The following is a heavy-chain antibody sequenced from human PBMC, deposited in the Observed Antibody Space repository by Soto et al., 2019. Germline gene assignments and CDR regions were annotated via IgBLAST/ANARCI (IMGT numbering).Heavy chain of an antibody. V-gene: IGHV1-18*01. Sequence: GASVKVSCKASGYTFTSYTINWVRQAPGQGLEWMGWISAYNGNTNYAQKLQGRVTMTTDTSTSTAYMDLRSLRSDDTAVYYCAREVVGATTSTYFDYWGQGTLVTVSS. CDR2: ISAYNGNT. D-gene: IGHD1-26*01. J-gene: IGHJ4*02. CDR3: AREVVGATTSTYFDY. CDR1: GYTFTSYT.